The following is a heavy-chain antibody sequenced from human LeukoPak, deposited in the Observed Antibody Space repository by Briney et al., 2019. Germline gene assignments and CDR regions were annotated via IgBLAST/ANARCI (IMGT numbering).Heavy chain of an antibody. Sequence: ASVKVSCKASGGTFSIYAISWVRHAPGQGLEWMGMIIPILGIANYAQKFQGRVTITADKSTSTAYMELSSLRSEDTAVYYCASSGSNIAAAGTDWFDPWGQGTLVTVSS. CDR1: GGTFSIYA. V-gene: IGHV1-69*04. CDR3: ASSGSNIAAAGTDWFDP. D-gene: IGHD6-13*01. CDR2: IIPILGIA. J-gene: IGHJ5*02.